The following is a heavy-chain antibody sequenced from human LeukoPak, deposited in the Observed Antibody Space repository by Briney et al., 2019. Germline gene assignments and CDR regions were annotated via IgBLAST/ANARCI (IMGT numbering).Heavy chain of an antibody. CDR3: ARGYYCSSTSCYLRYYYYYGMDV. Sequence: PSETLSLTCSVSGGSISSYYWSWIRQPPGKGLEWIGYIYYSGSTNYNPSLKSRVTISVDTSKNQFSLKLSSVTAADTAVYYCARGYYCSSTSCYLRYYYYYGMDVWGQGTTVTVS. V-gene: IGHV4-59*12. J-gene: IGHJ6*02. CDR1: GGSISSYY. CDR2: IYYSGST. D-gene: IGHD2-2*01.